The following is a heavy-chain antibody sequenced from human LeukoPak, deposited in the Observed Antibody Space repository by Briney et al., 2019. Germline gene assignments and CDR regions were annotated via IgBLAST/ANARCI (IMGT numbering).Heavy chain of an antibody. J-gene: IGHJ4*02. CDR2: IYYSGST. CDR3: AREEGGRDGYIQYFDY. V-gene: IGHV4-39*07. D-gene: IGHD5-24*01. Sequence: SETLSLTCTVSGGSISSSSYCWGWIRQPPGKGLEWIGSIYYSGSTYYNPSLKSRVTISVDTSKNQFSLKLSSVTAADTAVYYCAREEGGRDGYIQYFDYWGQGTLVTVSS. CDR1: GGSISSSSYC.